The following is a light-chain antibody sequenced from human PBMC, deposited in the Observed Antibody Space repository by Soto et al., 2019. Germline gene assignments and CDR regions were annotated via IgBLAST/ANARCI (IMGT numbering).Light chain of an antibody. CDR2: DAS. CDR1: QSISSW. J-gene: IGKJ1*01. Sequence: DIQMTQSPSTLSASVGDRVTITCRASQSISSWLAWYQQKPGKAPNLLIYDASSLKGGVPSRFSGGGSGTEFTLTISSLQPDDFATYYCQQYNSYWTFGQGTKVDIK. CDR3: QQYNSYWT. V-gene: IGKV1-5*01.